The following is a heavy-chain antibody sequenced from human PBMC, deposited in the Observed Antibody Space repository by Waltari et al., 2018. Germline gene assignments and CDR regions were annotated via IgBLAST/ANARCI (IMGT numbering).Heavy chain of an antibody. D-gene: IGHD5-18*01. Sequence: EVQLLESGGGLVQPGGSLRISCAASGFTFSRYAMGWVRQAPGKGLEWVSAISGSGGSTYDAYSVKCRFTISRDNSNNTLYRQMNIRSAEDTAVYYCARGGRIQLGHPIDYWGQGTLVTVSS. J-gene: IGHJ4*02. CDR1: GFTFSRYA. CDR3: ARGGRIQLGHPIDY. CDR2: ISGSGGST. V-gene: IGHV3-23*01.